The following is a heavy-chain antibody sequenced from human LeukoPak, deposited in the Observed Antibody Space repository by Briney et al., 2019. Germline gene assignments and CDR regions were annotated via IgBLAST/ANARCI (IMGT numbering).Heavy chain of an antibody. V-gene: IGHV3-48*02. D-gene: IGHD6-19*01. J-gene: IGHJ2*01. CDR3: ARAGITLAGPYRCFDL. CDR1: GFTFSRYS. CDR2: ISSGSSTI. Sequence: PGGSLRLSCAASGFTFSRYSMNWVRQAPGMGLEWVSYISSGSSTIHHADSVQGRFTISRDNAKNSLYLQMSSLRDEDTAVYYCARAGITLAGPYRCFDLWGRGTLVTVSS.